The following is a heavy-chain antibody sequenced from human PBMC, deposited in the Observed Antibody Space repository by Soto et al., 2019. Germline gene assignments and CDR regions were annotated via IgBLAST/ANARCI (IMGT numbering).Heavy chain of an antibody. D-gene: IGHD5-18*01. CDR1: GLTFSSYA. J-gene: IGHJ4*02. V-gene: IGHV3-23*01. CDR3: AKGDTGISTCFDF. CDR2: INSRGRT. Sequence: EVQLLESGGGLVQPGGSLRLSCAASGLTFSSYATSWVRQAPGKGLDWVYTINSRGRTYYAHIVKCRFTSSSDNSKKTLYLQMDSLRGEDTAVYYCAKGDTGISTCFDFWGQGTLVTVSS.